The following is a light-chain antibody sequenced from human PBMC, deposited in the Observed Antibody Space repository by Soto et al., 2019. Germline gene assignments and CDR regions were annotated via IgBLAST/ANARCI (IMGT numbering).Light chain of an antibody. CDR3: TSFTSSSTPWV. J-gene: IGLJ3*02. Sequence: QSVLTQPASVSGSPGQSITISCTGTSSDVGSYNYVSWYQQHPGKAPKLMIYDVTNRPSGVSNRFSGSKSGNTASLTISGLHAEDEADYYCTSFTSSSTPWVFGGGTKLTVL. CDR2: DVT. CDR1: SSDVGSYNY. V-gene: IGLV2-14*01.